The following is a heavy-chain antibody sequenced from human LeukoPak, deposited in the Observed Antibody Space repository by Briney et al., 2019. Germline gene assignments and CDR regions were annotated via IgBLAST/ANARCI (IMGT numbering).Heavy chain of an antibody. CDR1: NYTFTSYG. CDR2: INAYNGDT. CDR3: ATDIVVVPEDAFDI. D-gene: IGHD2-2*01. Sequence: ASVKVSCKASNYTFTSYGISWVRQAPGQGLEWMAWINAYNGDTNYAQKLQGRVTLTTETSTSTAYMELRSLRSGDTAVYYCATDIVVVPEDAFDIWGQGTMVTVSS. V-gene: IGHV1-18*01. J-gene: IGHJ3*02.